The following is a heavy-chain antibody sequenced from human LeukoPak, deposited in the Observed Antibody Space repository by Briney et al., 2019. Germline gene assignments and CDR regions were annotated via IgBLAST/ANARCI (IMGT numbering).Heavy chain of an antibody. D-gene: IGHD3-22*01. Sequence: SETLSLTCAVSGGSISSSNWWSWVRQPPGKGLEWIGELYHSGSTNYNPSLKSRVTISVDKSKNQFSLKLSSVTAADTAVYYCARVAYYYDSSGLLGAFDYWGQGTLVTVSS. V-gene: IGHV4-4*02. CDR3: ARVAYYYDSSGLLGAFDY. J-gene: IGHJ4*02. CDR1: GGSISSSNW. CDR2: LYHSGST.